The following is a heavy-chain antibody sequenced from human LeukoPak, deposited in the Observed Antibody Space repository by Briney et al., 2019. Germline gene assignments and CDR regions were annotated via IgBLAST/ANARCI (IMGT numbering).Heavy chain of an antibody. V-gene: IGHV4-34*01. CDR2: IYHSGRT. CDR1: GGSFNNYD. CDR3: ARGRSRVTIFGVALNWLDS. J-gene: IGHJ5*01. Sequence: ETLSLTCAVYGGSFNNYDWTWLRPPPGKGLEWIGEIYHSGRTNYNPSLKSRITISADTSKKQFSLRLSSVTAADTAVYYCARGRSRVTIFGVALNWLDSWGQGNLVTVSS. D-gene: IGHD3-3*01.